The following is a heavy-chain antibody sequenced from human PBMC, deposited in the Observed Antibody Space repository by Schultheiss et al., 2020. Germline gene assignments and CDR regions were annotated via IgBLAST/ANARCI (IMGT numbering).Heavy chain of an antibody. Sequence: GGSLRLSCKGSGYSFTSYWIGLVRQMPGKGLEWMGRIDPSDSYTNYSPSFEGHVTISADKSISTAYLQWSSLKASDTAMYYCARQRFGEWDAFDIWGQGTMVTVSS. CDR1: GYSFTSYW. J-gene: IGHJ3*02. CDR3: ARQRFGEWDAFDI. D-gene: IGHD3-10*01. CDR2: IDPSDSYT. V-gene: IGHV5-10-1*01.